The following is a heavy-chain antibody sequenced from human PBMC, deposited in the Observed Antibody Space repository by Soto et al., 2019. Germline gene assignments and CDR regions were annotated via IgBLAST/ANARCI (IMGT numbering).Heavy chain of an antibody. Sequence: VGSLRLSCAASGFTFRSYAMSWVRQAPGKGLEWISAVSGSGGSTYYADSVKGRFTISRDNSKDTLYLQMNNLRAEDTAVYYCAKPPDYNWNDYWGQGTLVTVSS. D-gene: IGHD1-20*01. CDR3: AKPPDYNWNDY. J-gene: IGHJ4*02. CDR1: GFTFRSYA. V-gene: IGHV3-23*01. CDR2: VSGSGGST.